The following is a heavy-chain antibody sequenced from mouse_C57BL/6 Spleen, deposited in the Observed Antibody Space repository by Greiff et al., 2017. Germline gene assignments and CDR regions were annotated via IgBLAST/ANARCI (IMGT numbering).Heavy chain of an antibody. V-gene: IGHV6-6*01. CDR3: TRLHYYGSSYYAMDY. Sequence: EVKLMESGGGLVQPGGSMKLSCAASGFTFSDAWMDWVRQSPEKGLEWVAEIRNKANNHATYYAESVKGRFTISRDDSKSSVYLQMNSLRAEDTGIYYCTRLHYYGSSYYAMDYWGQGTSVTVSS. CDR2: IRNKANNHAT. J-gene: IGHJ4*01. D-gene: IGHD1-1*01. CDR1: GFTFSDAW.